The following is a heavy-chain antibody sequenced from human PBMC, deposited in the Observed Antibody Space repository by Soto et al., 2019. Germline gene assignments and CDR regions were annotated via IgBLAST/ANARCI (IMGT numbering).Heavy chain of an antibody. CDR3: ARRHYDFWSGPPFDD. Sequence: GESLKISWKGSGYSFTSYWIGWVRQMPGKGLEWIGIIYPGDSDTRYSPSFQGQVTSSDDKSISPAYLQWSSLKASATAMYYCARRHYDFWSGPPFDDWGQGTLVTVSS. CDR1: GYSFTSYW. CDR2: IYPGDSDT. V-gene: IGHV5-51*01. J-gene: IGHJ4*02. D-gene: IGHD3-3*01.